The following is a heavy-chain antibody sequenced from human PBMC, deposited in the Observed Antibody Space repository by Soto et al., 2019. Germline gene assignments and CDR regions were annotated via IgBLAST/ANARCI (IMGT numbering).Heavy chain of an antibody. CDR3: ARVITAYYYYGMDV. CDR2: INAGNGNT. J-gene: IGHJ6*02. V-gene: IGHV1-3*01. D-gene: IGHD1-20*01. CDR1: GYTFTSYA. Sequence: QVQLVQSGAEVKKPGASVKVSCKASGYTFTSYAMHWVRQAPGQRLEWMGWINAGNGNTKYSQKFQGRVTITRDTSASTAYMELRSLRSEDTAVYYCARVITAYYYYGMDVWGQGTTVTVSS.